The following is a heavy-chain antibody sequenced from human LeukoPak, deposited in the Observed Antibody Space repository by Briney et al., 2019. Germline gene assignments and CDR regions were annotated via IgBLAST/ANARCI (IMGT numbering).Heavy chain of an antibody. V-gene: IGHV4-59*08. CDR2: ISNNGRT. CDR1: GGSISSYF. D-gene: IGHD3-16*01. Sequence: SETLSLTCSVSGGSISSYFWSWIRQPPGKALEGIGYISNNGRTNYNPSLKRRVTISVDTSKNQFSLKLTSVTAADTAVYYCARHGSLGSKYYYYPMDVWGQGTTVTVSS. CDR3: ARHGSLGSKYYYYPMDV. J-gene: IGHJ6*02.